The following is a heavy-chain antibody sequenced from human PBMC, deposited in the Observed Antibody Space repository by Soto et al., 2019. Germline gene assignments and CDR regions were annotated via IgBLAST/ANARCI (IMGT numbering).Heavy chain of an antibody. CDR1: GGSVNNDNYY. D-gene: IGHD1-1*01. CDR2: MYFGGIA. CDR3: ARGQGPGSIHVWFDP. Sequence: SETLSLTCSVSGGSVNNDNYYWNWFRQPPGKGLEWIANMYFGGIASYNPSLKSRVAVSLDTSKNQFSLKGYSVTAADTAVYFCARGQGPGSIHVWFDPWGQGTLVTVSS. V-gene: IGHV4-61*01. J-gene: IGHJ5*02.